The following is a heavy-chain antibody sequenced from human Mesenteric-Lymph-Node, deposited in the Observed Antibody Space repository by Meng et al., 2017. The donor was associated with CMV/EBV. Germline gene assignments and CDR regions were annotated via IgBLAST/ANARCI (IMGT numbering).Heavy chain of an antibody. Sequence: GGSLRLSCAASGFTFSSYAMSWVRQAPGKGLEWVSAFGGSGDSTYYANSVKGRFTISRDNSKNTLYLQMNNLRADDAALYYCAKASTTGVDWFDPWGQGTLVTVSS. V-gene: IGHV3-23*01. D-gene: IGHD1-14*01. CDR3: AKASTTGVDWFDP. CDR1: GFTFSSYA. J-gene: IGHJ5*02. CDR2: FGGSGDST.